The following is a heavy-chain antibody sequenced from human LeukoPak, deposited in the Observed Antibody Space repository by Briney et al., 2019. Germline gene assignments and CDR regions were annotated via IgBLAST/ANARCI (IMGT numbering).Heavy chain of an antibody. CDR1: GYTFTDYY. Sequence: ASVKVPCKASGYTFTDYYMHWVRQAPGQGLEWMGWINPNSGGTNYAQKFQGRVTMTRDTSISTAYMELSRLRSDDTAVYYCARDRLLMVRGVIGLDWFDPWGQGTLVTVSS. CDR2: INPNSGGT. V-gene: IGHV1-2*02. J-gene: IGHJ5*02. D-gene: IGHD3-10*01. CDR3: ARDRLLMVRGVIGLDWFDP.